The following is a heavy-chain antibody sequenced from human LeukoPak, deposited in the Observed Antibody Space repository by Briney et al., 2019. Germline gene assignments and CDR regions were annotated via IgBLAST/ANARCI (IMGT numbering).Heavy chain of an antibody. V-gene: IGHV3-53*01. J-gene: IGHJ5*02. CDR2: IYSGGST. Sequence: AGGSLRLSCAASGFTVSSNYMSWVRQAPGKGLEWVSVIYSGGSTYYADSVKGRFTISRDNSKNTLYLQMNSLRAEDTAVYYCATMVRGVSRFGWFDPWGQGTLVTVSS. D-gene: IGHD3-10*01. CDR1: GFTVSSNY. CDR3: ATMVRGVSRFGWFDP.